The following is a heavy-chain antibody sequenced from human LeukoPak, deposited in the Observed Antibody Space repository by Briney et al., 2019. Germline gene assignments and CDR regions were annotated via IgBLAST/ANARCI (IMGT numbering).Heavy chain of an antibody. CDR3: ATDLVLVTGDAFDI. Sequence: ASVEVSCKASGYTFTSYGISWVRQAPGQGLEWMGWISAYNGNTIYAQKFQGRVTMTEDTSTDTAYMELSSLRSEDTAVYYCATDLVLVTGDAFDIWGQGTMVTVSS. V-gene: IGHV1-18*01. J-gene: IGHJ3*02. CDR1: GYTFTSYG. CDR2: ISAYNGNT. D-gene: IGHD3-9*01.